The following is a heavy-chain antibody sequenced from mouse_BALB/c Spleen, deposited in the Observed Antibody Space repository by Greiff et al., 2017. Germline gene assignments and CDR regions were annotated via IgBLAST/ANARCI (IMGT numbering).Heavy chain of an antibody. CDR1: GFTFSSFG. V-gene: IGHV5-17*02. Sequence: EVKLVESGAGLVQPGGSRKLSCAASGFTFSSFGMHWVRQAPEKGLEWVAYISSGSSTIYYADTVKGRFTISRDNPKNTPFLQMTSLRSEDTAMYYCARSGYYGSSIAYWGQGTLVTVSA. CDR3: ARSGYYGSSIAY. CDR2: ISSGSSTI. J-gene: IGHJ3*01. D-gene: IGHD1-1*01.